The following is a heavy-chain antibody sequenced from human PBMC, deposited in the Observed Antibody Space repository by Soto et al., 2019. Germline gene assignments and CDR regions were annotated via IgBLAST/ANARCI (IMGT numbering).Heavy chain of an antibody. D-gene: IGHD3-3*01. CDR2: IKQDGSEK. CDR3: ARLKVSGPTTFDAFDI. Sequence: GGSLRLSCAASGFTFSSYWMSWVRQAPGKGLEWVANIKQDGSEKYYVDSVKGGFTSSRDKAKNSRYLQMSSLRAEDTAVYYCARLKVSGPTTFDAFDIWGQGTMVTVS. CDR1: GFTFSSYW. J-gene: IGHJ3*02. V-gene: IGHV3-7*01.